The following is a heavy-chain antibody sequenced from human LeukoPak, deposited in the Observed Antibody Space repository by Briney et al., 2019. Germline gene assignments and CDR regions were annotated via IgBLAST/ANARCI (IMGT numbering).Heavy chain of an antibody. CDR1: GFTFSNAW. CDR2: IKSKTDGGTT. J-gene: IGHJ4*02. Sequence: GGSLRLSCAAPGFTFSNAWMSWVRQAPGKGLEWVGRIKSKTDGGTTDYAAPVKGRFTISRDDSKNTLYLQMNSLKTEDTAVYYCTTEWGIAAAGSDYWGQGTLVTVSS. CDR3: TTEWGIAAAGSDY. V-gene: IGHV3-15*01. D-gene: IGHD6-13*01.